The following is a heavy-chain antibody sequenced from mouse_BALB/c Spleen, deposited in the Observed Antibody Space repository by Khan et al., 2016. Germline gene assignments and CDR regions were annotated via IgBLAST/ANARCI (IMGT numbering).Heavy chain of an antibody. CDR1: GYAFTSYN. J-gene: IGHJ2*01. V-gene: IGHV1S135*01. D-gene: IGHD1-1*01. CDR2: IDPYNGGT. Sequence: VQLKQSGPELVKPGASVKVSCKASGYAFTSYNMYWVKQSHGKSLEWIGYIDPYNGGTSYSQKFKGKATLTVDKSSSTAYMHLNSLTSEDSAVYYSAIEGITTVVAKGLDYWGQGTTLTVSS. CDR3: AIEGITTVVAKGLDY.